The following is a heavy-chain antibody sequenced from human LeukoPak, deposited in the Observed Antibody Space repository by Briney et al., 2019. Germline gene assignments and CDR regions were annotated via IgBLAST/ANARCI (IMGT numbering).Heavy chain of an antibody. CDR2: INHTGST. Sequence: SETLSLTCAVYGGSFSGCYWSWIRQPPGKGLEWIGEINHTGSTNYNPSLKSRVTISVDTSKNQFSLKLSSVTAADTAVYYCARDRTLAAILNWGQGTLVTVSS. CDR3: ARDRTLAAILN. J-gene: IGHJ4*02. CDR1: GGSFSGCY. D-gene: IGHD2-15*01. V-gene: IGHV4-34*01.